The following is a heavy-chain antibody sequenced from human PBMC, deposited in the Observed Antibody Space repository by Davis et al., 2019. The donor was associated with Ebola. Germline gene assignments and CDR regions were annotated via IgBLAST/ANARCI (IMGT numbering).Heavy chain of an antibody. Sequence: PGGSLRLSCAASGFTFNSYWMSWVRQSPGKGLEWIGEIYHNGMTNYNASLKSRVTISVDKSKNQFFLKLTSVTAADTAVYYCARVMYEYHTSSYSTADAFDIWGQGTRVIVSS. V-gene: IGHV4-4*02. CDR3: ARVMYEYHTSSYSTADAFDI. D-gene: IGHD3-22*01. CDR1: GFTFNSYW. J-gene: IGHJ3*02. CDR2: IYHNGMT.